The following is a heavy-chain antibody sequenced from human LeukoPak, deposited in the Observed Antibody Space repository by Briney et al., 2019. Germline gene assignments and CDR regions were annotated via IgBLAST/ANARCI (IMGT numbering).Heavy chain of an antibody. CDR1: GGTFSSYA. CDR3: ARDPNWGSMGYYHYYGMDV. D-gene: IGHD7-27*01. J-gene: IGHJ6*02. V-gene: IGHV1-69*04. Sequence: ASVKVSCKASGGTFSSYAISWVRQAPGQGLEWMGRIIPILGIANYAQKFQGRVTITADKSTSTAYMELSSLRSEDTAVYYCARDPNWGSMGYYHYYGMDVWGQGTTVTVSS. CDR2: IIPILGIA.